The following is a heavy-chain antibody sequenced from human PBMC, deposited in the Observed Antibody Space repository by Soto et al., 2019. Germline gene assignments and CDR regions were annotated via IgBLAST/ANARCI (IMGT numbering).Heavy chain of an antibody. CDR3: ARDQNFWSGYLNYYYYGMDV. CDR2: IYHSGST. V-gene: IGHV4-38-2*02. Sequence: LSLTCAVSGYSISSGYYWGWIRQPPGKGLEWIGSIYHSGSTYYNPSLKSRVTISVDTSKNQFSLKLSSVTAADTAVYYCARDQNFWSGYLNYYYYGMDVWGQGTTVTVSS. J-gene: IGHJ6*02. D-gene: IGHD3-3*01. CDR1: GYSISSGYY.